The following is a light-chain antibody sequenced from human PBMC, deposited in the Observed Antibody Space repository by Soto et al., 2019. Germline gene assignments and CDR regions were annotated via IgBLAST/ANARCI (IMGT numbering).Light chain of an antibody. Sequence: QSVLTQPPSASGSPGQSVTISCAGTSSDVGGYDYVSWYQQHPGEAPKLIIYEVSKRPSGVPDRFSGSKSGNTASLTVSGLQAEDEADYYCSSYAGSNNYVFGTGTEVTVL. CDR1: SSDVGGYDY. CDR2: EVS. J-gene: IGLJ1*01. V-gene: IGLV2-8*01. CDR3: SSYAGSNNYV.